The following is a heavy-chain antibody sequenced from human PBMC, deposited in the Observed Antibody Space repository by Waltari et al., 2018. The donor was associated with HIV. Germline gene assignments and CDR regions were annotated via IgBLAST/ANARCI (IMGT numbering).Heavy chain of an antibody. CDR3: ARECGSGSLLHLQPLDY. J-gene: IGHJ4*02. D-gene: IGHD1-26*01. CDR2: IIPILGIA. Sequence: QVQLVQSGAEVKKPGSSVKVSCKASGGTFSSYTISWVRQAPGQGLEWMGRIIPILGIANYAQKFQGRVTITADKSTSTAYMELSSLRSEDTAVYYCARECGSGSLLHLQPLDYWGQGTLVTVSS. V-gene: IGHV1-69*08. CDR1: GGTFSSYT.